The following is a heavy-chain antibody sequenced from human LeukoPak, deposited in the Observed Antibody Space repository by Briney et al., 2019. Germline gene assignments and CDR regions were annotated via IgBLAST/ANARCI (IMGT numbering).Heavy chain of an antibody. Sequence: LIRYDGSNKYYADSVKGRFTISRDNSKNTLYLQINSLRAEDTAVYFCAKESTGSTSLDYWGQGTLVTVSS. J-gene: IGHJ4*02. V-gene: IGHV3-30*02. CDR2: IRYDGSNK. D-gene: IGHD1-7*01. CDR3: AKESTGSTSLDY.